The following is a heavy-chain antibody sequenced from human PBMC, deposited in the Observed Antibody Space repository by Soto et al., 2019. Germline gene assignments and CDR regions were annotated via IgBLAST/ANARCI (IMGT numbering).Heavy chain of an antibody. CDR2: IYYSGST. V-gene: IGHV4-39*01. J-gene: IGHJ5*02. CDR1: GGSISSSSYY. D-gene: IGHD2-2*01. CDR3: AHDIVLVPAAMGPPGWFDP. Sequence: QLQLQESGPGLVKPSETLSLTCTVSGGSISSSSYYWGWIRQPPGKGLEWIGSIYYSGSTYYNPSLKSRVTRSADTSKTQFSLRLSSVTAADPAVYYCAHDIVLVPAAMGPPGWFDPWGQGTLVTVSS.